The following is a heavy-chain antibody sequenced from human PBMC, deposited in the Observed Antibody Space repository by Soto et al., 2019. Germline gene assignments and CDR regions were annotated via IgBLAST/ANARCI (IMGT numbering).Heavy chain of an antibody. CDR2: ISSSSSYI. CDR1: GVNCRSYG. CDR3: AAERGYSYGPDY. D-gene: IGHD5-18*01. Sequence: VGPQSHPYTAFGVNCRSYGVNWVRKAPGKGLEWVSSISSSSSYIYYADSVKGRFTISRDNAKNSLYLQMNSLRAEDTAVYYCAAERGYSYGPDYWGQGTLVTVSS. J-gene: IGHJ4*02. V-gene: IGHV3-21*01.